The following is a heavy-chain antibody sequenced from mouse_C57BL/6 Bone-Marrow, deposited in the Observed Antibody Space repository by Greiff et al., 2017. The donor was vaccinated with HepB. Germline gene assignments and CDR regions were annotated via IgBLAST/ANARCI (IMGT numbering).Heavy chain of an antibody. V-gene: IGHV5-12*01. Sequence: EVQRVESGGGLVQPGGSLKLSCAASGFTFSDYYMYWVRQTPEKRLEWVAYISNGGGSTYYPDTVKGRFTISRDNAKNTLYLQMSRLKSEDTAMYYCARQDSSGYFAYWGQGTLVTVSA. CDR1: GFTFSDYY. CDR3: ARQDSSGYFAY. CDR2: ISNGGGST. D-gene: IGHD3-2*02. J-gene: IGHJ3*01.